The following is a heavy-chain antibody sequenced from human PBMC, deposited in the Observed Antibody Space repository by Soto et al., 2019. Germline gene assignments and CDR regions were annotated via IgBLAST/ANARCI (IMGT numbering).Heavy chain of an antibody. CDR3: ARDRPGNSYGLDY. CDR1: GFTFSSYS. CDR2: ISSSSSTI. V-gene: IGHV3-48*01. Sequence: GGSLRLSCAASGFTFSSYSMNWVRQAPGKGLEWVSYISSSSSTIYYADSVKGRFTISRDNAKNSLYLQMNSLRAEDTAVYYWARDRPGNSYGLDYWGQGTLVTVSS. J-gene: IGHJ4*02. D-gene: IGHD5-18*01.